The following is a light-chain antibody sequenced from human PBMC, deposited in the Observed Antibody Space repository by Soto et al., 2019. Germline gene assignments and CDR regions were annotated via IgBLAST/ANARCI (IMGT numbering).Light chain of an antibody. CDR2: AAS. V-gene: IGKV3-20*01. CDR1: QSVTSSH. J-gene: IGKJ2*01. Sequence: EIGLTQSPGTLSLSPGERATLSCRASQSVTSSHLAWYQQKPGQAPRLLIFAASRRPPAIPSRFSGSGSGTDFNLTISRLEAEDCAVSFCQPYHTSPYTFGQGTRLDIK. CDR3: QPYHTSPYT.